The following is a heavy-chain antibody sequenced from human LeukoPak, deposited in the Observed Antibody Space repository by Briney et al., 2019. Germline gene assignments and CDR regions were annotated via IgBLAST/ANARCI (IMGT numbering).Heavy chain of an antibody. V-gene: IGHV3-30-3*01. CDR3: ARDSSGWTGGGYFDY. CDR1: GFTFSTSW. CDR2: ISYDGSNK. D-gene: IGHD6-19*01. Sequence: SGGSLRLSCAASGFTFSTSWMTWVRQAPGKGLEWVAVISYDGSNKYYADSVKGRFTISRDNSKNTLYLQMNSLRAEDTAVYYCARDSSGWTGGGYFDYWGQGTLVTVSS. J-gene: IGHJ4*02.